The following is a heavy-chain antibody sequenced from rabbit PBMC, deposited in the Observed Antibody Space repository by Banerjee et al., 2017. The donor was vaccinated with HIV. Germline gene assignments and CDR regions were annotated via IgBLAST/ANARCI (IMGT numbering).Heavy chain of an antibody. CDR2: VGPDSGDDNT. CDR3: ARFGVYGAGTTNL. J-gene: IGHJ4*01. D-gene: IGHD7-1*01. Sequence: QSLEESGGGLVQPEGSLTLTCTASGFSFSGNYYMCWVRQTPGKGLEWIACVGPDSGDDNTYYASWVNGRFSISKTSSTTVTLQMTSLTAADTATYFCARFGVYGAGTTNLWGPGTLVTVS. V-gene: IGHV1S40*01. CDR1: GFSFSGNYY.